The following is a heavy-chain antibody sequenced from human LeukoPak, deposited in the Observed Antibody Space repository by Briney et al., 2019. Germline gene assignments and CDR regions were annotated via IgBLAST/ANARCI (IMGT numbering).Heavy chain of an antibody. D-gene: IGHD3-22*01. Sequence: GGSLRLSCAASGFTFSSYWMTWVRQAPGKGLEWVANIKKDGSEKYYVDSVKGRFTISRDNAKNSLYLQMNSLRAEDTAVYFCAKGRDSRGRQYFQHWGQGTLVTVSS. V-gene: IGHV3-7*05. J-gene: IGHJ1*01. CDR1: GFTFSSYW. CDR2: IKKDGSEK. CDR3: AKGRDSRGRQYFQH.